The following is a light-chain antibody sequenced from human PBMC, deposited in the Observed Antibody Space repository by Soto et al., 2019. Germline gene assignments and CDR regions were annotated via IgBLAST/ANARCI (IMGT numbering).Light chain of an antibody. V-gene: IGKV1-39*01. Sequence: DSQMTQSPSSVSASVGDRVIITCRASRDIVTSLNWYQQHPGKGPKILIYAASTLQRGVPSRFSGRCSGTDFNLTISSLQPEDYATYYCQQSYSSRTFGQGTKVEIK. J-gene: IGKJ1*01. CDR3: QQSYSSRT. CDR2: AAS. CDR1: RDIVTS.